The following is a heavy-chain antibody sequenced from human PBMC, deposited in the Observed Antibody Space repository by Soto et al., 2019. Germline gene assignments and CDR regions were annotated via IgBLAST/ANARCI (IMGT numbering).Heavy chain of an antibody. CDR1: GGTFSSYA. CDR2: IIPIFGTA. J-gene: IGHJ5*02. D-gene: IGHD1-1*01. Sequence: GASVKVSCKASGGTFSSYAISWVRQAPGQGLEWMGGIIPIFGTANYAQKFQGRVTITADESTSTAYMELSSLRSEDTAVYYCSVGWNDVLGWFDPWGQGTLVTVSS. V-gene: IGHV1-69*13. CDR3: SVGWNDVLGWFDP.